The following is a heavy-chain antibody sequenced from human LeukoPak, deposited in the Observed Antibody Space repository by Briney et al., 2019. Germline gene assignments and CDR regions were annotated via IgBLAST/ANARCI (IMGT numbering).Heavy chain of an antibody. CDR1: GYTFTGYY. J-gene: IGHJ4*02. V-gene: IGHV1-2*02. Sequence: GASVKVSCTASGYTFTGYYMHWVRQAPGQGLEWMGWINPNSGGTKYAQKFQGRVTMTRDTSINTAYMELSSLRSDDTAVYYCARAEAIDYWGQGTLVTVSS. CDR3: ARAEAIDY. CDR2: INPNSGGT. D-gene: IGHD5-12*01.